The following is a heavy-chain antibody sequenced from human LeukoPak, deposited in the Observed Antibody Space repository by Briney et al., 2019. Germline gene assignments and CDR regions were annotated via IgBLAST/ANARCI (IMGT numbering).Heavy chain of an antibody. CDR1: GFTFSSYA. D-gene: IGHD3-9*01. V-gene: IGHV3-30*14. Sequence: GGSLRLSCAASGFTFSSYAMHWVRQAPGEGLEWVAVISYDGSNKYYADSVKGRFTISRDNSKNTLYLQMNSLRAEDTAVYYCARVALHYDILTGYSYYFDYWGQGTLVTVSS. CDR3: ARVALHYDILTGYSYYFDY. J-gene: IGHJ4*02. CDR2: ISYDGSNK.